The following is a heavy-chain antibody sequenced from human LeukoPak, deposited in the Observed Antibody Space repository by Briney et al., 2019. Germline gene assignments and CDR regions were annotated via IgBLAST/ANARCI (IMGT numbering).Heavy chain of an antibody. CDR3: VRGDSRDY. V-gene: IGHV3-21*01. CDR1: GFTFSTYT. CDR2: IPDSGTYS. J-gene: IGHJ4*02. D-gene: IGHD6-13*01. Sequence: GGSLRLSRAASGFTFSTYTMNWVRQAPGKGLEWVSSIPDSGTYSHHADSVKGRFTISRDNAKNSLYLDMNSLRAEDTAVYYCVRGDSRDYWGQGTLVTVSS.